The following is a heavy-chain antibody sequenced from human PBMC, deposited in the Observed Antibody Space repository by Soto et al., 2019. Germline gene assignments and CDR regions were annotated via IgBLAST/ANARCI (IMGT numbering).Heavy chain of an antibody. V-gene: IGHV1-2*04. D-gene: IGHD2-15*01. CDR3: ARDFSDCSGGSCHLRRTDAFDI. Sequence: ASVKVSCKASGYTFTGYYMHWVRQAPGQGLEWMGWINPNSGGTNYAQKFQGWVTMTRDTSISTAYMELSRLRSDDTAVYYCARDFSDCSGGSCHLRRTDAFDIWGQGTMVTVSS. J-gene: IGHJ3*02. CDR1: GYTFTGYY. CDR2: INPNSGGT.